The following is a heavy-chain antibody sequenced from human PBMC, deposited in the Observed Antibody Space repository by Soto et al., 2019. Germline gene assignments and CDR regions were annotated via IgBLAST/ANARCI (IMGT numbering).Heavy chain of an antibody. J-gene: IGHJ5*02. V-gene: IGHV4-4*02. D-gene: IGHD2-15*01. CDR2: IYHSVIT. CDR1: GASISSSYW. CDR3: ATLPPRIEVVVTPIPT. Sequence: QVQLRESGPGLVKPSGTLSLTCVVSGASISSSYWWSWVRQPPGKGLEWIGEIYHSVITKYNPSLKSRVTISVDKSNNEFSLKMNSVTAADTAVYFCATLPPRIEVVVTPIPTWGQGILVTVSS.